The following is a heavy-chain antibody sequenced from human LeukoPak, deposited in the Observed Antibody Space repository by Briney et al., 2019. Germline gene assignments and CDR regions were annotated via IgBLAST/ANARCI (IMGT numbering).Heavy chain of an antibody. J-gene: IGHJ4*02. V-gene: IGHV1-2*02. CDR1: GYTFTDSY. CDR2: INPNRGGT. Sequence: ASVKVSCKASGYTFTDSYVHWVRLAPGQGLEWLGWINPNRGGTKYAQSFQGRVTMTRDTSISTAYMELSSLRSDDTAVYFCARIPSWDCSTTSCGSGGYCFDCWGQGTLVTVSP. CDR3: ARIPSWDCSTTSCGSGGYCFDC. D-gene: IGHD2-2*01.